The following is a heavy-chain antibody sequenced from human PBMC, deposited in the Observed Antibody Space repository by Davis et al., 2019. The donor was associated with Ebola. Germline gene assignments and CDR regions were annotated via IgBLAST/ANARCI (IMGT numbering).Heavy chain of an antibody. J-gene: IGHJ4*02. D-gene: IGHD6-19*01. V-gene: IGHV3-30-3*01. Sequence: PGGSLRLSCAASGFTFSSYAMHWVRQAPGKGLEWVAVISYDGSNKYYADSVKGRFTISRDNSKNTLYLQMNSLRAEDTAVYYCARGGYSSGWSFDYWGQGTLVTVSS. CDR1: GFTFSSYA. CDR3: ARGGYSSGWSFDY. CDR2: ISYDGSNK.